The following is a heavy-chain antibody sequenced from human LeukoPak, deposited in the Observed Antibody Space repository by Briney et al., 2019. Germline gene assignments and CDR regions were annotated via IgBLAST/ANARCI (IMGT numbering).Heavy chain of an antibody. V-gene: IGHV3-23*01. CDR2: ISGSGGST. CDR3: ARDTSVALLYYYYYMDV. J-gene: IGHJ6*03. Sequence: GGSLRLSCAASGFTFSSDAMSWVRQAPGEGLEWVSAISGSGGSTYYADSVKVRFTISRDNSKNTLYLPMNSLRAEDTAVYYCARDTSVALLYYYYYMDVWSKGTTVTVPS. D-gene: IGHD6-19*01. CDR1: GFTFSSDA.